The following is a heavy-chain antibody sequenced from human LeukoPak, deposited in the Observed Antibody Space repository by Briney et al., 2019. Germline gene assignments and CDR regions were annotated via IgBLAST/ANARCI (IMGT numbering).Heavy chain of an antibody. CDR3: ARGLGSGSARDY. CDR1: GFTFSSYA. Sequence: GGSLRLSCAASGFTFSSYAMEWVRQAPGKGLEWVSSITGSSDSIYYADSVKGRFTISRDNAKNSLYLQMNSVRAEDTAVYYCARGLGSGSARDYWGQGTLVTVSS. V-gene: IGHV3-21*01. J-gene: IGHJ4*02. D-gene: IGHD2-15*01. CDR2: ITGSSDSI.